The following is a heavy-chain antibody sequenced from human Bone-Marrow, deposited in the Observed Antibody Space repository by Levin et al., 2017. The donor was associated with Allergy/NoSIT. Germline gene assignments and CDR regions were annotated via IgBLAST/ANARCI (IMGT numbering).Heavy chain of an antibody. D-gene: IGHD6-13*01. CDR1: GFTFSSYE. Sequence: GGSLRLSCAASGFTFSSYEMNWVRQAPGKGLEWVSYISSSGSNIYYADSVKGRFTISRDNAKNSLYLQMNSLRAEDTAVYYCARDRRPYSSSWGYFDYWGQGTLVTVSS. J-gene: IGHJ4*02. V-gene: IGHV3-48*03. CDR3: ARDRRPYSSSWGYFDY. CDR2: ISSSGSNI.